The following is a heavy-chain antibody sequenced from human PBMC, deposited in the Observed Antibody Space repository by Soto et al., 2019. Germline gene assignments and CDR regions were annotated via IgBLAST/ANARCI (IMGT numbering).Heavy chain of an antibody. CDR2: ISYDGSNK. Sequence: GGSLRLSCAASGFTFSSYGVHWVRQAPGKGLEWVAVISYDGSNKYYADSVKGRFTISRDNSKNTLYLQMNSLRAEDTAVYYCAKDMRSQYSSSWYPPADRFYYGMDVWGQGT. V-gene: IGHV3-30*18. D-gene: IGHD6-13*01. CDR1: GFTFSSYG. J-gene: IGHJ6*02. CDR3: AKDMRSQYSSSWYPPADRFYYGMDV.